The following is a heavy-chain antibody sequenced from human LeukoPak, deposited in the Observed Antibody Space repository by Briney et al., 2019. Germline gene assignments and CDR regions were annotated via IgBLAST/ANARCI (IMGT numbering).Heavy chain of an antibody. V-gene: IGHV4-39*07. D-gene: IGHD5-18*01. J-gene: IGHJ4*02. CDR3: ARDGIGYSYVYYFDY. CDR2: IYYSGNT. CDR1: GGSISSSSYY. Sequence: SETLSLTCTVSGGSISSSSYYWAWIRQPPGKGLEWIGSIYYSGNTYYTPSLKSRLTISVDTSKNQFSLKLSSVTAADTAVYYCARDGIGYSYVYYFDYWGQGTLVTVSS.